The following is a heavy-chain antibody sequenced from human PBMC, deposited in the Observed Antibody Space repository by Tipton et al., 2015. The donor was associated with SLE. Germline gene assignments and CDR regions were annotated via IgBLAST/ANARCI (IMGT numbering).Heavy chain of an antibody. D-gene: IGHD2/OR15-2a*01. J-gene: IGHJ4*02. CDR1: GGSISSYY. V-gene: IGHV4-59*08. CDR3: ARSSSVRTLLWPTFVY. CDR2: IYYSGTT. Sequence: TLSLTCTVSGGSISSYYWSWIRQPPGKGLEWIGYIYYSGTTYYNPSLKSRVTISADTSKNHLSLKLTSVTAADTAVYFCARSSSVRTLLWPTFVYWGQGTLVTVSS.